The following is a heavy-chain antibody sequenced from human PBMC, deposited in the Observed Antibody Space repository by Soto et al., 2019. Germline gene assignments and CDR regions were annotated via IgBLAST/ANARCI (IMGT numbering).Heavy chain of an antibody. Sequence: QVQMEQSGAEVRKPGASVNVSCKASGYSFISHGISWVRQAPGQGLEWMGWINPYNGNTNYAQKFQDRVTLTTDKTTTTAYMEPRRLRADDTALYYCARSPRISRAGDVWVKGAAFVVSS. V-gene: IGHV1-18*01. CDR1: GYSFISHG. CDR3: ARSPRISRAGDV. CDR2: INPYNGNT. J-gene: IGHJ6*03.